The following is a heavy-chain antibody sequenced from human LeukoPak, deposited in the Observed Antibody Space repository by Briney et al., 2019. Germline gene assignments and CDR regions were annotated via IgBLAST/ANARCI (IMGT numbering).Heavy chain of an antibody. Sequence: PSETLSLTCTVSGGSISSGDYYWSWIRQPPGKGLEWIGYIYYSGSTYYNPSLKSRVTISVDTSKNQLSLKLTSVTAADTAVYYCTRHLGWEPTGDWGQGTLVTVSS. CDR1: GGSISSGDYY. D-gene: IGHD1-26*01. CDR3: TRHLGWEPTGD. CDR2: IYYSGST. J-gene: IGHJ4*02. V-gene: IGHV4-30-4*01.